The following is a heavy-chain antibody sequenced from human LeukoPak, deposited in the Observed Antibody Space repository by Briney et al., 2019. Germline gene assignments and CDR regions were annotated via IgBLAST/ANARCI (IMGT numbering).Heavy chain of an antibody. J-gene: IGHJ3*01. V-gene: IGHV4-34*01. CDR3: GRRLDL. CDR1: GGSFSGYY. Sequence: SETLSLTCAVFGGSFSGYYWSWIHQPPGKGLEWIGEINHSGSTNYNPSLKSRVTISVDTSKKQFSLNLSSVTAADTAVYYCGRRLDLWGQGTMVTVSS. CDR2: INHSGST.